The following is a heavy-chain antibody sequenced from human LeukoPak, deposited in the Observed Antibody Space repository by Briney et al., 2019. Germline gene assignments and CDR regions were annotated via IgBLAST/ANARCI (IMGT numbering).Heavy chain of an antibody. CDR1: GFTFSGYA. V-gene: IGHV3-23*01. J-gene: IGHJ4*02. D-gene: IGHD4-17*01. CDR3: VKEDDDSLFDY. CDR2: ISGSGAYT. Sequence: GGSLRLSCAASGFTFSGYAMSWVRQAPGKGLEWVSAISGSGAYTFYADSVKGRFTISRDNSKNTLYVQMNSLRAEDTAVYYCVKEDDDSLFDYWGQGALVTVSS.